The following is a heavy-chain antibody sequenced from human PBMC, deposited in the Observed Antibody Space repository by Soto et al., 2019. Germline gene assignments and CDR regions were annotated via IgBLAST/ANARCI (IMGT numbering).Heavy chain of an antibody. CDR3: ARTETTSPYYYVMDV. D-gene: IGHD1-7*01. CDR2: ISAYNGNT. J-gene: IGHJ6*02. Sequence: ASVKVSCKASGYTFTTYDISWARQANGQGLEWMGWISAYNGNTNYAQKLQGRVTMTTDTSTSTAYMELGSLRSDDTAVYYCARTETTSPYYYVMDVWGQGTTVTVSS. CDR1: GYTFTTYD. V-gene: IGHV1-18*01.